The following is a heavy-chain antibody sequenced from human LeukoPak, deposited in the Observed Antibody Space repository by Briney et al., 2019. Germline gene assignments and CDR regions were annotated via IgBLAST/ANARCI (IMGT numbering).Heavy chain of an antibody. Sequence: PSETLSLTCTVSGYSISSGYYWGWVRQPPGKGLEWIGSMFHSGSTYYNPSLKSRVTISVDTSKNQFSLKLSSVTAADTAVYYCASKRSGYYSGFFDYWGQGTLVTVSS. D-gene: IGHD3-22*01. V-gene: IGHV4-38-2*02. CDR1: GYSISSGYY. CDR3: ASKRSGYYSGFFDY. CDR2: MFHSGST. J-gene: IGHJ4*02.